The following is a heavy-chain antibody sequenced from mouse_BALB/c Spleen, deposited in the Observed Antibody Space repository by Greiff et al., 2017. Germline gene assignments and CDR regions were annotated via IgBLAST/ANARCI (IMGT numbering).Heavy chain of an antibody. V-gene: IGHV3-2*02. J-gene: IGHJ3*01. D-gene: IGHD1-1*01. CDR3: ARKDYYGSSPWFAY. CDR2: ISYSGST. CDR1: GYSITSDYT. Sequence: EVQRVESGPGLVKPSQSLSLTCTVTGYSITSDYTWNWIRQFPGNKLEWMGYISYSGSTSYNPSLKSRISITRDTSKKQFFLQLNSVTTKDTATYYCARKDYYGSSPWFAYWGQGTLVTVSA.